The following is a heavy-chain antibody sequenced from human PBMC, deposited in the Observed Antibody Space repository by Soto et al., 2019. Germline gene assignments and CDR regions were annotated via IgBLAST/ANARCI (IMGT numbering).Heavy chain of an antibody. V-gene: IGHV4-4*07. D-gene: IGHD1-1*01. Sequence: SSETLSLTCTVSGASISGFYWSWIRKSAGKGLEWIGRIYATGTTDYNPSLKSRVMMSVDTSKKQFSLKLRSVTAADTAVYYCVRDGTKTLRDWFDPWGQGISVTVSS. CDR1: GASISGFY. CDR3: VRDGTKTLRDWFDP. CDR2: IYATGTT. J-gene: IGHJ5*02.